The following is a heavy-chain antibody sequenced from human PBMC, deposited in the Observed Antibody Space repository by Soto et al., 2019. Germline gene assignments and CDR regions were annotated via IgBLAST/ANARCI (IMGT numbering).Heavy chain of an antibody. J-gene: IGHJ6*02. CDR2: IYHSGST. CDR3: ARDRRDIVVVPAANGHGMDV. D-gene: IGHD2-2*01. CDR1: GGSISSSNW. Sequence: SETLSLTCAVSGGSISSSNWWSWVRQPPGKGLEWIGEIYHSGSTNYNPSLKSRVTISVDKSKNQFSLKLSSVTAADTAVYYCARDRRDIVVVPAANGHGMDVWGQGTTVTVS. V-gene: IGHV4-4*02.